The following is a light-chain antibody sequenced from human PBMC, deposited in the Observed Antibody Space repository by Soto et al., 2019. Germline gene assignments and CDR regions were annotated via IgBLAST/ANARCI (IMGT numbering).Light chain of an antibody. Sequence: EIVLTQSPGTLSLSPGERATLYCRASQSVGSNYLAWYQQKPGQAPRVLIYGASSRATGIPDRFSGSGSGADFTLTISRLEPEDFAVYYCQQYHNWPAFGQGTKVEIK. V-gene: IGKV3-20*01. J-gene: IGKJ1*01. CDR1: QSVGSNY. CDR2: GAS. CDR3: QQYHNWPA.